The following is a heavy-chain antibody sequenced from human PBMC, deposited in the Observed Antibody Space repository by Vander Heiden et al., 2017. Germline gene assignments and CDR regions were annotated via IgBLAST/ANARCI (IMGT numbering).Heavy chain of an antibody. CDR3: ATSPSSGYN. V-gene: IGHV3-72*01. CDR2: IRNKAASHTT. J-gene: IGHJ1*01. D-gene: IGHD3-22*01. Sequence: EVQLVESGGGLVQPGGSLRLSCVGSGFTFSDHYMDWVRQAPEKGLEWVGRIRNKAASHTTAYAASVEGRFAISRDDSKNSLYLQLNSLKTEDTAMYYCATSPSSGYNWGQGTQVTVSS. CDR1: GFTFSDHY.